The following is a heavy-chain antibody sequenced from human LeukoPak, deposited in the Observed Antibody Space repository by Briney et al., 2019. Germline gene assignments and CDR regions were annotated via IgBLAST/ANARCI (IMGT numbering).Heavy chain of an antibody. CDR1: GFTFSTYS. CDR3: ARERMRGVYSGSYDL. J-gene: IGHJ3*01. CDR2: LSSSSSYI. Sequence: GGSLRLSCAASGFTFSTYSMNWVRQAPGKGLEWVSSLSSSSSYIYYADSVKGRFTISRDNSKNTLYLQMNSLRAEDTAVYYCARERMRGVYSGSYDLWGQGTMVTVSS. D-gene: IGHD1-26*01. V-gene: IGHV3-21*01.